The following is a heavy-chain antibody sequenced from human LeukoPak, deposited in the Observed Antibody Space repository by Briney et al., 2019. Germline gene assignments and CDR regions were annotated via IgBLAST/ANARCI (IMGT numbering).Heavy chain of an antibody. J-gene: IGHJ5*02. CDR2: IKQDGREK. CDR1: GFSFSYYW. CDR3: ARDAEVGTLFGVLSRYNWFDP. Sequence: GGSLRLSCAPSGFSFSYYWMSWVRQAPGKGLEWVANIKQDGREKYYVDSVKGRFTISRDNAKKSLYLQMDSLRAEDTAIYYCARDAEVGTLFGVLSRYNWFDPWGQGTLVTVSS. V-gene: IGHV3-7*01. D-gene: IGHD3-3*01.